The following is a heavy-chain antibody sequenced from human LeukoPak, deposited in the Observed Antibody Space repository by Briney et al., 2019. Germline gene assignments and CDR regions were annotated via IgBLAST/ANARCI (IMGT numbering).Heavy chain of an antibody. V-gene: IGHV4-39*01. J-gene: IGHJ4*02. CDR2: IYYSGST. CDR1: GGSISSSSYY. Sequence: SETLSLTCTVSGGSISSSSYYWGWIRQPPGKGLEWIGSIYYSGSTYYNPSLKSRVTISVDTSKNQFSLKLSSVTAADTAVYYCARSHTRIRYQLLPYYFDYWGQGTLVTVSS. D-gene: IGHD2-2*01. CDR3: ARSHTRIRYQLLPYYFDY.